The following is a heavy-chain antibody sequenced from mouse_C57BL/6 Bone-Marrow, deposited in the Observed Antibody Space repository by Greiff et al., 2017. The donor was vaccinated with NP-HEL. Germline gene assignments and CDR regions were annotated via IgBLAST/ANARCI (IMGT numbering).Heavy chain of an antibody. CDR1: GFSFNTYA. CDR2: LRSTSNNYAT. Sequence: EVQLVESGGGLVQPKGSLKLSCAASGFSFNTYAMNWVRQAPGQGLEWVARLRSTSNNYATYYADSVKDRFTISRDDSESMLYLQMNNLKTEDTAMYYCVRHGSAIYYYGLWYFDVWGTGTTVTVSS. J-gene: IGHJ1*03. CDR3: VRHGSAIYYYGLWYFDV. D-gene: IGHD1-1*01. V-gene: IGHV10-1*01.